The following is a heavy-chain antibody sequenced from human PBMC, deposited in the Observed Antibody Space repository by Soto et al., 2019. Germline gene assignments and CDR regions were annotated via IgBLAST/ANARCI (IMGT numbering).Heavy chain of an antibody. D-gene: IGHD3-10*01. J-gene: IGHJ5*02. CDR2: GGT. CDR3: ARAPPIMVRGVRMEANWFDP. Sequence: GGTNYAPKFQGWVTMTRDTSISTAYMELSRLRSDDTAVYYCARAPPIMVRGVRMEANWFDPWGQGTLVTVSS. V-gene: IGHV1-2*04.